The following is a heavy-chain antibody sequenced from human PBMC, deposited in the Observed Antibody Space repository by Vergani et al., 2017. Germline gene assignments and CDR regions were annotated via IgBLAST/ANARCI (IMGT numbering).Heavy chain of an antibody. D-gene: IGHD1-1*01. CDR2: IYHSGST. Sequence: QLQLQESGSGLVKPSQTLSLTCAVSGGSISSGGYSWSWIRQPPGKGLEWIGYIYHSGSTYYNPSLKSRVTISVDRSKNQFSLKLSSVTAADTAVYYCARRSGQGVQKTHYYYYMDVWGKGTTVTVSS. J-gene: IGHJ6*03. CDR1: GGSISSGGYS. V-gene: IGHV4-30-2*01. CDR3: ARRSGQGVQKTHYYYYMDV.